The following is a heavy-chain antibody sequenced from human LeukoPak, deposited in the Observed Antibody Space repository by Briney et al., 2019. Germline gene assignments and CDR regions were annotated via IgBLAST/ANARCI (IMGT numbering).Heavy chain of an antibody. J-gene: IGHJ4*02. CDR3: ARDRAYYDSSGYLSLFDY. CDR2: IYYSGST. V-gene: IGHV4-59*01. Sequence: PSETLSLTCAVYGGSFSSYYWSWIRQPPGKGLEWIGYIYYSGSTNYNPSLKSRVTISVDTSKNQFSLKLSSVTAADTAVYYCARDRAYYDSSGYLSLFDYWGQGTLVTVSS. CDR1: GGSFSSYY. D-gene: IGHD3-22*01.